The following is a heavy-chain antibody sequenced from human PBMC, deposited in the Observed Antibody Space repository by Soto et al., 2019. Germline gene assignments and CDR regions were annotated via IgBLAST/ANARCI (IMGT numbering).Heavy chain of an antibody. V-gene: IGHV3-48*03. CDR1: GFTFSSYA. CDR3: VTERQWFFDY. J-gene: IGHJ4*02. Sequence: GGSLRLSCAASGFTFSSYAMSWVRQAPGKGLEWISYISPSGDNIHYADSVKGRFSISRDNAKKLLHLQMDSLRVEDTAVYYCVTERQWFFDYWGQGALVTVSS. D-gene: IGHD3-22*01. CDR2: ISPSGDNI.